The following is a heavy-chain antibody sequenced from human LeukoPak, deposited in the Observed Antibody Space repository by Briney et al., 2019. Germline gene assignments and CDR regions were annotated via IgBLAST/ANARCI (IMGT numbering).Heavy chain of an antibody. CDR3: AKGTLGYCSGASCYPLDY. Sequence: GGSLRLSCAASRFSFTNYAMAWVRQAPGKGLEWVSGISGSGTSTYYIDSVKGRFTISRDNSKNTLYLQMNSLRAEDTAIYYCAKGTLGYCSGASCYPLDYWGQGTLVTVSS. CDR1: RFSFTNYA. CDR2: ISGSGTST. V-gene: IGHV3-23*01. D-gene: IGHD2-15*01. J-gene: IGHJ4*02.